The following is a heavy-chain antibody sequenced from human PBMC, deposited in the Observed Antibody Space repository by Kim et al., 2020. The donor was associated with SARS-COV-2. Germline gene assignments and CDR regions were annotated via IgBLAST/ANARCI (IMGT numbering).Heavy chain of an antibody. J-gene: IGHJ6*01. Sequence: SETLSLTCAVYGGSFSGYYWSWIRQPPGKGLEWIGEINHSGSTNYNPSLKSRVTISVDTSKNQFSLKLSSVTAADTAVYYCARARGYSYARQDYGMDVWG. CDR2: INHSGST. V-gene: IGHV4-34*01. D-gene: IGHD5-18*01. CDR1: GGSFSGYY. CDR3: ARARGYSYARQDYGMDV.